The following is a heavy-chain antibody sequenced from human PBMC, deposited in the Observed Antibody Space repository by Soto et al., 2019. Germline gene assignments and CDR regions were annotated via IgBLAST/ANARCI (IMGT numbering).Heavy chain of an antibody. D-gene: IGHD3-3*01. CDR1: GYTFTSYD. Sequence: ASVKVSCKASGYTFTSYDINWVRQATGQGLEWMGWMNPNSGNTGYAQKFQGRVTMTRNTSISTAYMELSSLRSEDTAVYYCERTYYDFWSGYPWGQGTLVTVSS. CDR2: MNPNSGNT. J-gene: IGHJ5*02. CDR3: ERTYYDFWSGYP. V-gene: IGHV1-8*01.